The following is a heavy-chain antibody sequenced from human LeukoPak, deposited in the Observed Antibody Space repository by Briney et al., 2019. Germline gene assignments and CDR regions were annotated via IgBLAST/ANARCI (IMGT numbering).Heavy chain of an antibody. D-gene: IGHD6-19*01. CDR2: ISAYNGNT. J-gene: IGHJ4*02. V-gene: IGHV1-18*01. CDR3: ARVKRLGSGWYVGLDY. Sequence: ASVKVSCKASGYTFTSYGISWVRQAPGQGLEWMGWISAYNGNTNYAQKLQGRVTMTTDTSTSTAYMELRSLRSDDTAVYYCARVKRLGSGWYVGLDYWGQGTLVTVSS. CDR1: GYTFTSYG.